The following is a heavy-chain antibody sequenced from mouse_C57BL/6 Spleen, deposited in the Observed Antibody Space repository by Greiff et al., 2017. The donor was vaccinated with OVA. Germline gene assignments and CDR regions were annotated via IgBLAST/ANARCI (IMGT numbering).Heavy chain of an antibody. J-gene: IGHJ2*01. CDR2: IHPNSGST. Sequence: QVQLQQPGAELVKPGASVKLSCKASGYTFTSYWMHWVKQRPGQGLEWIGMIHPNSGSTNYNEKFKSKATLTVDKSSSTAYMQLSSLTSEDSAVYDGAGYSYDARDGGLFDYWGQGTTLTVSS. V-gene: IGHV1-64*01. CDR3: AGYSYDARDGGLFDY. D-gene: IGHD3-3*01. CDR1: GYTFTSYW.